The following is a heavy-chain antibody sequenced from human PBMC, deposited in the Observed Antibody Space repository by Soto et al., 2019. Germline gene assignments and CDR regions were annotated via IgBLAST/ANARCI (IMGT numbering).Heavy chain of an antibody. J-gene: IGHJ5*02. CDR3: VHRSSEFDSSGLGFDA. V-gene: IGHV2-5*02. Sequence: QITLKESGPAVGKPTQTLTLTCSFSGFSLSTSGVGVGWIRQPPGKALEWLALIYWDDDKRYSPSLEKRLTITKDTSNNYVVLTLTKMDPMDTATYYCVHRSSEFDSSGLGFDAWGQGTLVTVSS. CDR2: IYWDDDK. CDR1: GFSLSTSGVG. D-gene: IGHD3-22*01.